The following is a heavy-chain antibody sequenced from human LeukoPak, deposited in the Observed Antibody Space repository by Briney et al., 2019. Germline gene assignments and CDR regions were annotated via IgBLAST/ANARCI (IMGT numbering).Heavy chain of an antibody. D-gene: IGHD5-24*01. CDR3: ARVGSYGYNYYFDY. Sequence: SETLSLTCTVSGGSVSSGSYYWSWIRQPPGKGLEWIGYIYYSGSTNYNPSLKSRVTISVDTSKNQFSLRLSSVTAADTAVYYCARVGSYGYNYYFDYWGQGTLVTVSS. CDR2: IYYSGST. CDR1: GGSVSSGSYY. J-gene: IGHJ4*02. V-gene: IGHV4-61*01.